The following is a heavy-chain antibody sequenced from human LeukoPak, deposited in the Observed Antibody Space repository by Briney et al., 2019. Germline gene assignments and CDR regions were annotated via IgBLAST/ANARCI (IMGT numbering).Heavy chain of an antibody. CDR3: AKAPYRVRGLTPNS. CDR1: GFTFSDYY. CDR2: ISSSGSTI. V-gene: IGHV3-11*01. J-gene: IGHJ4*02. D-gene: IGHD3-10*01. Sequence: GGSLRLSCAASGFTFSDYYMSWIRQAPGKGLEWVSYISSSGSTIYYADSVEGRCTISRDNSKNTLYLQMNRLRAEDTGVYYCAKAPYRVRGLTPNSWGQGTLVTVSS.